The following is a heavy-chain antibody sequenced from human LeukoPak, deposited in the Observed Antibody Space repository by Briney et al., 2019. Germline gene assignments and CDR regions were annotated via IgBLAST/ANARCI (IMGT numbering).Heavy chain of an antibody. CDR3: ARAALEWLFPSNWFDP. J-gene: IGHJ5*02. V-gene: IGHV4-38-2*02. D-gene: IGHD3-3*01. CDR1: GYSISSGYY. Sequence: SETLSLTCTVSGYSISSGYYWGWIRQPPGKGLEWIGSIYHSGSTYYNPSLKSRVTISVDTSKNPFSLKLGSVTAADTAVYYCARAALEWLFPSNWFDPWGQGTLVTVSS. CDR2: IYHSGST.